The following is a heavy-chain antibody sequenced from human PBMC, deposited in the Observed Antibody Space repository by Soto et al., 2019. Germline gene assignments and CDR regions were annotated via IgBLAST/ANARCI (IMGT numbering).Heavy chain of an antibody. CDR2: ITSKRYGGTT. Sequence: EVQLVESGGGLVQPGRSLRISCSASGFTFGDYALSWFRQAPGKGLEWVGFITSKRYGGTTESAASVKGRFSISRDDSKSIAYLQMNSLKTEDTAVYYCTRIPPNGYCSSSSCSAFDIWGQGTMVTVSS. CDR3: TRIPPNGYCSSSSCSAFDI. CDR1: GFTFGDYA. J-gene: IGHJ3*02. V-gene: IGHV3-49*03. D-gene: IGHD2-2*01.